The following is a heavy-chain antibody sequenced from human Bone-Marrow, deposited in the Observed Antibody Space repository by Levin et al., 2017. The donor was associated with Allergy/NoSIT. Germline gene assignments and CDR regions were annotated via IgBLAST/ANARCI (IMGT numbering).Heavy chain of an antibody. CDR2: IYPNGRT. J-gene: IGHJ5*01. D-gene: IGHD3-3*01. CDR3: ARDLARDVRFFEWGWFDS. V-gene: IGHV4-4*07. Sequence: SETLSLTCTISGDFITNNYWSWIRQPAGKRLEWIGRIYPNGRTDFNPSLKSRAIMSLDTSKHEVSLQLNSVTAADTAIYYCARDLARDVRFFEWGWFDSWGQGTQVTVSS. CDR1: GDFITNNY.